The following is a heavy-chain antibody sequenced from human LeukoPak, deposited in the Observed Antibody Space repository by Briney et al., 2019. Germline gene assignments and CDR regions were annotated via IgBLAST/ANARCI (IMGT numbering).Heavy chain of an antibody. Sequence: PGGSLRLSCAASGFTFSSYAMSWVRQAPGKGLEWVSAISGSGGSTYYADSVKGRFTISRDNSKNTLYLQMNSLRAEDTAVYYCAKDFGRAIDYVWGSYRYSSLGYWGQGTLVTVSS. V-gene: IGHV3-23*01. CDR1: GFTFSSYA. CDR2: ISGSGGST. D-gene: IGHD3-16*02. J-gene: IGHJ4*02. CDR3: AKDFGRAIDYVWGSYRYSSLGY.